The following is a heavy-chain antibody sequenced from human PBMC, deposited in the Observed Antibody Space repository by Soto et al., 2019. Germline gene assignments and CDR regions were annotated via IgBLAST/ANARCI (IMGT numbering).Heavy chain of an antibody. V-gene: IGHV4-59*08. CDR1: GGSISSYY. D-gene: IGHD3-16*02. CDR2: IYYSGST. Sequence: QVQLQESGPGLVKPSETLSLTCTVSGGSISSYYWSWIRQPPGKGLEWIGYIYYSGSTNYNPSLKSRVTISVDTSKIQFSRKLSGVTAADTAVYDCARHYSSDYICLSYLYSVNAFDIWGQGTMVTVSS. J-gene: IGHJ3*02. CDR3: ARHYSSDYICLSYLYSVNAFDI.